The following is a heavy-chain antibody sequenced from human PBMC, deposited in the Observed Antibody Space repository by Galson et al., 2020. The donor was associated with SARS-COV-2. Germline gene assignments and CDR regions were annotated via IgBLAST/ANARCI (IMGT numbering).Heavy chain of an antibody. J-gene: IGHJ4*02. CDR1: GGSISSSSYY. Sequence: SETLSLTCTVSGGSISSSSYYWGWIRQPPGKGLEWIGSIYYSGSTYYNPSLKSRVTISVDTSKNQFSLKLSSVTAADTAVYYCATTAGYDYVLGSYRPYWGQGTLVTVSS. CDR2: IYYSGST. CDR3: ATTAGYDYVLGSYRPY. D-gene: IGHD3-16*02. V-gene: IGHV4-39*01.